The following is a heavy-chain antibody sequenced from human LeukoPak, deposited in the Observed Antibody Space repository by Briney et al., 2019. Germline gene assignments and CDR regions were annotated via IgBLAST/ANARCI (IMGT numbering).Heavy chain of an antibody. CDR2: ISSSSSYT. CDR3: ARGYCSGGSCFFDY. CDR1: GFTFSSYN. V-gene: IGHV3-21*01. D-gene: IGHD2-15*01. J-gene: IGHJ4*02. Sequence: PGGSLRLSCAASGFTFSSYNMNWVRQAPGKGLEWVSSISSSSSYTYYADSVKGRFTISRDNAKNSLYLQMNSLRAEDTAVYYCARGYCSGGSCFFDYWGQGTLVTVSS.